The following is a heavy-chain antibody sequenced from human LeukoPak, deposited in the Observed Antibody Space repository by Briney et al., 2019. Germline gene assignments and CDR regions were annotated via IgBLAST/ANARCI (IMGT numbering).Heavy chain of an antibody. D-gene: IGHD4-11*01. Sequence: ASVKVSCKASGYTFTDYFLHWVRQAPGQGLEWMGWINPNSGGTKYAQKFQGRVTMTRDTSISTAYMELSRLRFDDTAVYYCARADSGVTTGLFYYYMDVWGKGTTVTVSS. CDR1: GYTFTDYF. CDR3: ARADSGVTTGLFYYYMDV. V-gene: IGHV1-2*02. CDR2: INPNSGGT. J-gene: IGHJ6*03.